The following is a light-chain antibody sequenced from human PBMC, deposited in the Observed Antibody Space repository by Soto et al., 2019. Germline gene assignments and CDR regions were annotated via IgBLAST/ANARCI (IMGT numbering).Light chain of an antibody. J-gene: IGLJ3*02. CDR3: QSYDSSLSAAV. Sequence: QSVLTQRPSVSGAPGQKVIISCTGSTSNIGAGYDVHWYQQLPGTAPKLLIYSNSNRPSGVPDRLSGSKSGTSASLAITGLQVEDEADYYCQSYDSSLSAAVFGGGTKLTVL. CDR1: TSNIGAGYD. V-gene: IGLV1-40*01. CDR2: SNS.